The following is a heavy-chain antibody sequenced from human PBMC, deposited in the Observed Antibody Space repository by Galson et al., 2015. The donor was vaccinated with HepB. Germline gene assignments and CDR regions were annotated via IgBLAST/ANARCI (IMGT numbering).Heavy chain of an antibody. D-gene: IGHD5-12*01. CDR1: GFSFSTYG. CDR2: IASYGGNE. J-gene: IGHJ5*02. CDR3: AKEAWVGTIDGGLDL. V-gene: IGHV3-30*18. Sequence: SLRLSCAASGFSFSTYGMHWVRQAPGKGLEWVAVIASYGGNEHYADSVKGRFTISRDNYRNTLYLQMNSLRVEDTAVYYCAKEAWVGTIDGGLDLWGQGTLFTVSS.